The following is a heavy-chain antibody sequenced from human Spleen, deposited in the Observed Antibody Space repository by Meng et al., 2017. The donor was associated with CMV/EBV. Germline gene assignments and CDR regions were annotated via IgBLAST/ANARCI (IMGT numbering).Heavy chain of an antibody. CDR3: ARDNALWDF. D-gene: IGHD3-16*01. CDR1: GFTFSSHS. CDR2: ISASTTYI. Sequence: LRLSCAASGFTFSSHSMTWVRQAPGKGLEWVSSISASTTYIYYADSVKGRFTIARDNAKNSLFLQMNNLRAEDTAVYYCARDNALWDFWGQGTLVTVSS. V-gene: IGHV3-21*01. J-gene: IGHJ4*02.